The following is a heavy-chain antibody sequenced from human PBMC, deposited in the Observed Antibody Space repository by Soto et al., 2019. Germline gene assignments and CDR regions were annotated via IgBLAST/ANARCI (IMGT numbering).Heavy chain of an antibody. CDR3: ARGRHFYAIDY. J-gene: IGHJ4*02. Sequence: SETLSLTCAVSGTSFSGYYWSWIRQPPGEGLEWIAEINYSGSTNYNPSLKSRVTISVDTSKNQFSLKVNSVTAADTAVYYCARGRHFYAIDYWGQGTLVTVSS. D-gene: IGHD2-2*01. CDR1: GTSFSGYY. V-gene: IGHV4-34*01. CDR2: INYSGST.